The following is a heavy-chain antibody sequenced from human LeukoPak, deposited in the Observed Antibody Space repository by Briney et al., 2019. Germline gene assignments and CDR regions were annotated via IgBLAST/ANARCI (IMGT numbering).Heavy chain of an antibody. J-gene: IGHJ4*02. CDR2: ISYDGSNK. V-gene: IGHV3-30*18. CDR3: AKDRRGYSYGYALDY. Sequence: GGSLRLSCAASGFTFSSYGMHWVRQAPGKGLEWVAVISYDGSNKYYADSVKGRFTISRDNSKNTLYLQMNSLRAEDTAVYYCAKDRRGYSYGYALDYWGQGTLVTVSS. D-gene: IGHD5-18*01. CDR1: GFTFSSYG.